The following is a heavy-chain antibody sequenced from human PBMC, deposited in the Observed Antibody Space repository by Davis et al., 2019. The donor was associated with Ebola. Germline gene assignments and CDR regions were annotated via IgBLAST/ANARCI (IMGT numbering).Heavy chain of an antibody. Sequence: PGGSLRLSCAASGFTFSSYSMNWVRQAPGKGLEWVSYISSSSSTIYYADSVKGRFTISRDNSKNTLYLQMNSLRAEDTAVYYCAKDHQQLVPAFDYWGQGTLVTVSS. V-gene: IGHV3-48*01. CDR2: ISSSSSTI. CDR1: GFTFSSYS. CDR3: AKDHQQLVPAFDY. J-gene: IGHJ4*02. D-gene: IGHD6-13*01.